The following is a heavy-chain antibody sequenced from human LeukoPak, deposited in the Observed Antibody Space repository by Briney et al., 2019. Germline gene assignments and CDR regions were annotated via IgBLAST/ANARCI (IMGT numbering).Heavy chain of an antibody. Sequence: GASVKVSCKASGYTFTSYAMHWVRQAPGQRLEWMGWINAGNGNTKYSQKFQGRVTITRDTSASTAYMELSSLRSEDTAVYYCARDIGGYSYGPYYFDYWGQGTLVTVSS. CDR2: INAGNGNT. CDR1: GYTFTSYA. J-gene: IGHJ4*02. D-gene: IGHD5-18*01. CDR3: ARDIGGYSYGPYYFDY. V-gene: IGHV1-3*01.